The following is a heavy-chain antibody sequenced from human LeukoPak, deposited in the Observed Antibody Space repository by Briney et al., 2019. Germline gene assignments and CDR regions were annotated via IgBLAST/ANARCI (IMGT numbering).Heavy chain of an antibody. CDR3: ARVSGYDWESFYDY. Sequence: PSETLSLTCTVSGGSISSYYWSWIRQPPGKGLEWIGYIYYTGSTNYNPSLKSRVTISVDTSKNQFSLKLSSVTAADTAMYYCARVSGYDWESFYDYWGQGSLVTVSS. CDR2: IYYTGST. V-gene: IGHV4-59*01. J-gene: IGHJ4*02. D-gene: IGHD5-12*01. CDR1: GGSISSYY.